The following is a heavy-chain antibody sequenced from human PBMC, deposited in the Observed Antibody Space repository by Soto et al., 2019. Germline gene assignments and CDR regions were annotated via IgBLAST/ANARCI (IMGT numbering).Heavy chain of an antibody. CDR1: GGTFSSYT. CDR2: IIPILGIA. CDR3: ARATGYCSGGSCPTFDY. Sequence: SVKVSCKASGGTFSSYTISWVRQAPGQGLEWMGRIIPILGIANYAQKFQGRVTITADKSTSTAYMELSSLRSEDTAVYYCARATGYCSGGSCPTFDYWGQGTLVTVSS. V-gene: IGHV1-69*02. J-gene: IGHJ4*02. D-gene: IGHD2-15*01.